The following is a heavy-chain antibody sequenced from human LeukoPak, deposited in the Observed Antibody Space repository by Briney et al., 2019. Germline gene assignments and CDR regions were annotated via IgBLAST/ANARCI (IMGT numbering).Heavy chain of an antibody. CDR2: IKRDGSEG. J-gene: IGHJ4*02. CDR1: GFTFSSNW. D-gene: IGHD5-24*01. Sequence: GGPLTHSCAASGFTFSSNWMSWVRQAPGKGLEWVANIKRDGSEGYYVDHVMGRFTVSRDNANNLMYLQIDSLRAEDTAVYYCATLRGDAAILDYWGQGNLVHVSS. CDR3: ATLRGDAAILDY. V-gene: IGHV3-7*01.